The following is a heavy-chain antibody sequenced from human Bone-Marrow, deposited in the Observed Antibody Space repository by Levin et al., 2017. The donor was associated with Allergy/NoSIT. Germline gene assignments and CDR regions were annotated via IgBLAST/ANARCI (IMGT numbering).Heavy chain of an antibody. CDR2: IFRSGTT. D-gene: IGHD1-26*01. CDR3: ATFALKLGAIDY. J-gene: IGHJ4*02. V-gene: IGHV4-38-2*02. Sequence: RPSETLSLSCNVSGYSISSGYYWGWIRQPPGKGLEWIGFIFRSGTTYYSPTLKSRVTISVDTSKNQFSLKLTSATAADTATYYCATFALKLGAIDYWGQGKLVIVSS. CDR1: GYSISSGYY.